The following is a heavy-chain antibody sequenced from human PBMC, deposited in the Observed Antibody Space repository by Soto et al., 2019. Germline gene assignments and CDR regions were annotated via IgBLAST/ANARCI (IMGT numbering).Heavy chain of an antibody. CDR3: VSQRTSVLTQAYFGY. CDR2: IYTSGST. V-gene: IGHV4-4*07. Sequence: AESLSLTCTVSVGCVSSDEWSWIRQPAGKGLEWIGRIYTSGSTNYNPSLKSRVTMSVDTSKNQFALNLNSVTASDTAVYYCVSQRTSVLTQAYFGYWGPGALVTVSS. CDR1: VGCVSSDE. D-gene: IGHD2-8*01. J-gene: IGHJ4*02.